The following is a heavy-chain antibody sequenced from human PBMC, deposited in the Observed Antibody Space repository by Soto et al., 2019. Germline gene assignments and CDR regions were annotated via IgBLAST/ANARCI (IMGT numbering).Heavy chain of an antibody. J-gene: IGHJ4*02. V-gene: IGHV1-69*12. CDR1: GGTFSTYA. D-gene: IGHD6-13*01. CDR3: ARGSSSSDY. Sequence: QVQLVQSGAEVKKPGSSVKVSCKAFGGTFSTYAVSWVRQAPVQGLDWGGGIIPSTGSTNHAQKFQGRVNITADESTRTVYRELTSLRSDDTAVYYCARGSSSSDYWGQGTLVTVSS. CDR2: IIPSTGST.